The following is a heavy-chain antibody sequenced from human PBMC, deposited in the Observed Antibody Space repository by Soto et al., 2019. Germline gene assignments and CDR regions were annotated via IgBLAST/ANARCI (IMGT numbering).Heavy chain of an antibody. V-gene: IGHV3-33*01. CDR3: ARDQYYDILTGYYIEDAFDI. Sequence: QVQLVESGGGVVQPGRSLRLSCAASGFTFSSYGMHWVRQAPGKGLDWVAVIWYDGSNKYYADSVKGRFTISRDNSKNTLYLQMNSLRAEDTAVYYCARDQYYDILTGYYIEDAFDIWGQGTMVTVSS. CDR2: IWYDGSNK. D-gene: IGHD3-9*01. J-gene: IGHJ3*02. CDR1: GFTFSSYG.